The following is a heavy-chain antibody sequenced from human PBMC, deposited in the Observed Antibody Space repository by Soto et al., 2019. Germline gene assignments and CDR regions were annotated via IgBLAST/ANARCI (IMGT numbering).Heavy chain of an antibody. V-gene: IGHV3-15*01. CDR2: IKSKTDGGTT. Sequence: GGSLRLSCAASGFTFSNSWMSWVRQAAGKGLERVGRIKSKTDGGTTDYAAPVKGRFTISRDDSKNTLYLQMNSLKTEDTAVYYCTTDIVVVPAAIRPNYYYMDGWGKGTTVTVSS. J-gene: IGHJ6*03. D-gene: IGHD2-2*02. CDR3: TTDIVVVPAAIRPNYYYMDG. CDR1: GFTFSNSW.